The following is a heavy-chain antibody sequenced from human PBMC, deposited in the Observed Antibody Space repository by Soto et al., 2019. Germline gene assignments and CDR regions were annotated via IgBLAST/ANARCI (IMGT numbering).Heavy chain of an antibody. J-gene: IGHJ4*02. V-gene: IGHV2-5*01. CDR2: IYWNGNE. CDR3: AHLLGCCPTTGFSHLRFDS. CDR1: GFSLSTNGVG. D-gene: IGHD1-26*01. Sequence: QITLKESGPTLVNPTQPLTLTCTFSGFSLSTNGVGVGWIRQPPGNALERLALIYWNGNERYSPSLKSRLTITKVSPQSQVVLTVTNMDPVDTATYCCAHLLGCCPTTGFSHLRFDSWGQVPLVTVAS.